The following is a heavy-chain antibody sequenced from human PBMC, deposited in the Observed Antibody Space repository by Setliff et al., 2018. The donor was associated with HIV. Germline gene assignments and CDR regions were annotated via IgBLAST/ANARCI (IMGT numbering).Heavy chain of an antibody. Sequence: SETLSLTCTVSGGSISRYFWNWIRQPPGKGLEWIGYLDTRGRAIYNPSLESRVAIRMDTSKTQFSLRLTSVTAADTAVYYCARVRSYGSAYDAFDVWGPGTMVTVS. J-gene: IGHJ3*01. D-gene: IGHD3-10*01. CDR3: ARVRSYGSAYDAFDV. CDR1: GGSISRYF. CDR2: LDTRGRA. V-gene: IGHV4-4*08.